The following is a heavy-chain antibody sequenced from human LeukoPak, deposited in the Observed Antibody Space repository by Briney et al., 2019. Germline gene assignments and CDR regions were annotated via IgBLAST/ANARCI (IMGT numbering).Heavy chain of an antibody. V-gene: IGHV1-8*01. CDR2: MNPNSGST. J-gene: IGHJ5*02. CDR3: ARVGSMFRGVIGDYNWFDP. D-gene: IGHD3-10*01. CDR1: GYTFTSYD. Sequence: GASVKVSCKASGYTFTSYDINWVRQATGQGLEWMGWMNPNSGSTGYAQKFQGRVTMTRNTSISTAYMELSSLRSEDTAVYYCARVGSMFRGVIGDYNWFDPWGQGTLVTVSS.